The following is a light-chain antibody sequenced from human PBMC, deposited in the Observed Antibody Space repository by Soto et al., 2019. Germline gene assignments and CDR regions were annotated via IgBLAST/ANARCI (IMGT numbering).Light chain of an antibody. CDR3: SSYRHSSNYV. CDR1: SRELANSNC. V-gene: IGLV2-14*01. J-gene: IGLJ1*01. CDR2: QVI. Sequence: QGVLSQPASRYGSPGRSFTIFCTGISRELANSNCGSWSQQQPSEAPQYLCYQVINWSSGVSNRFSGSRSGNTDSPTISGLHAEDEADYYCSSYRHSSNYVLGTGTKVTVL.